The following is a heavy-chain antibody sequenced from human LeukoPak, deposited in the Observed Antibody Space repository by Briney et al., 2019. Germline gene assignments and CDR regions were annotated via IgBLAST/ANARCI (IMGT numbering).Heavy chain of an antibody. CDR2: ISSNGGST. J-gene: IGHJ3*02. CDR3: ARASLWSGYYFAFDI. Sequence: GGSLRLSCAASGFTFSSYAMHWVRQAPGKGLEYVSAISSNGGSTYYANSVKGRFTISRDNSKNTLYLQMGSLRVEDMAVYYCARASLWSGYYFAFDIWGQGTMVTVSS. CDR1: GFTFSSYA. D-gene: IGHD3-3*01. V-gene: IGHV3-64*01.